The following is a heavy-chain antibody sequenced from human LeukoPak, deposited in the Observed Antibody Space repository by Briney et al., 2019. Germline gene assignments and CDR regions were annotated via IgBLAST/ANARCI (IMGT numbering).Heavy chain of an antibody. CDR2: IRYDGSNK. CDR3: DKKRAVAGLGYYYMAV. Sequence: PVGSLRLSCAASGFTFSSYGMHWVRQAPGKGLEWVGFIRYDGSNKYYADSVKGRFTISRDNSKNTLYLQMSSLRDEHRPVYHCDKKRAVAGLGYYYMAVWERGTTVTVSS. CDR1: GFTFSSYG. D-gene: IGHD6-19*01. V-gene: IGHV3-30*02. J-gene: IGHJ6*03.